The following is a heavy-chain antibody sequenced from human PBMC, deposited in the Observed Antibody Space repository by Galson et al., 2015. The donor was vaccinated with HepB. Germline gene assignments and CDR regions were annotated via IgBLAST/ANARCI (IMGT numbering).Heavy chain of an antibody. CDR2: INAGNGNT. V-gene: IGHV1-3*01. CDR1: GYTFTSYA. CDR3: AILGHYDSSGRDDY. Sequence: SVKVSCKASGYTFTSYAMHWVRQALGQRLEWMGWINAGNGNTKYSQKFQGRVTITRDTSASTAYMELSSLRSEDTAVYYCAILGHYDSSGRDDYWGQGTLVTVSS. J-gene: IGHJ4*02. D-gene: IGHD3-22*01.